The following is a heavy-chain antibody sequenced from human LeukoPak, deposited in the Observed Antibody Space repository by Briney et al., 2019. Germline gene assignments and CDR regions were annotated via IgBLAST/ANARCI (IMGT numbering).Heavy chain of an antibody. D-gene: IGHD3-10*01. J-gene: IGHJ5*02. CDR3: AHSDTYYYGSGSYYPNWFDP. CDR1: GFSLGTSGVG. CDR2: IYWDDDK. V-gene: IGHV2-5*02. Sequence: ESGPTLVKPTQTLTLTCTFSGFSLGTSGVGVGWIRQPPGKALEWLALIYWDDDKRYSPSLKSRLTITKDTSKNQVVLTMTNMDPVDTATYYCAHSDTYYYGSGSYYPNWFDPWGQGTLVTVSS.